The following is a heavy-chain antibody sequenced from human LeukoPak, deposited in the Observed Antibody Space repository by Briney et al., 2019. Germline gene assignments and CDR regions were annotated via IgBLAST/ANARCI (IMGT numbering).Heavy chain of an antibody. CDR3: AKDPTHFRVWDDYDTNILSH. V-gene: IGHV3-48*03. Sequence: GGSLRLSCAASGFTFSSYEMNWVRQAPGKGLEWVSYISSSGSTIYYADSVKGRFTISRDNSKNTLYLQMNSLRADDTAVYYCAKDPTHFRVWDDYDTNILSHWGQGTLVTVSS. D-gene: IGHD4/OR15-4a*01. CDR1: GFTFSSYE. CDR2: ISSSGSTI. J-gene: IGHJ4*02.